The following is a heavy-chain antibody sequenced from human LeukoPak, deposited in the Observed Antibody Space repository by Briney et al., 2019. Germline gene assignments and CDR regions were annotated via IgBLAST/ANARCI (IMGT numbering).Heavy chain of an antibody. CDR1: GGTFSSYA. D-gene: IGHD3-10*01. V-gene: IGHV1-69*05. CDR3: ARGQRITMVRGDLNWFDP. CDR2: IIPIFGTA. J-gene: IGHJ5*02. Sequence: SVKVSCKASGGTFSSYAISWVRQAPGQGLEWMGGIIPIFGTANYAQKFQGRVTITTDESTSTAYMELSSLRSGDTAVYYCARGQRITMVRGDLNWFDPWGQGTLVTVSS.